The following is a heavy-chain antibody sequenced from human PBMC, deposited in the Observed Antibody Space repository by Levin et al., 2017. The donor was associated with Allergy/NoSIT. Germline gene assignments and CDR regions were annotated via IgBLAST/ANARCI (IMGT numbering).Heavy chain of an antibody. Sequence: SETLSLTCTVSGGSISSSSYYWGWIRQPPGKGLEWIGSIYYSGSTYYNPSLKSRVTISVDTSKNQFSLKLSSVTAADTAVYYCARHGQAAAGTLFDYWGQGTLVTVSS. CDR2: IYYSGST. D-gene: IGHD6-13*01. V-gene: IGHV4-39*01. J-gene: IGHJ4*02. CDR1: GGSISSSSYY. CDR3: ARHGQAAAGTLFDY.